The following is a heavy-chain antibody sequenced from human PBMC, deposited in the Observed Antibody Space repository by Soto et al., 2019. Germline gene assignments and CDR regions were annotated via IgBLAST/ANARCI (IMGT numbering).Heavy chain of an antibody. V-gene: IGHV4-59*01. Sequence: SETLSLTCTVSGGSISSYYWSWIRQPPGKRLEWIGYIYYSGSTNYNPSLKSRVTISVDTSKNQFSLKLSSVTAADTAVYYCARDPRYSSSWHYGMDVWGQGTTVTVSS. CDR3: ARDPRYSSSWHYGMDV. D-gene: IGHD6-13*01. CDR1: GGSISSYY. J-gene: IGHJ6*02. CDR2: IYYSGST.